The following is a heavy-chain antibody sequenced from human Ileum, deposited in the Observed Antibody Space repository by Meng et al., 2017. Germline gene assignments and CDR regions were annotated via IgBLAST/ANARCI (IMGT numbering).Heavy chain of an antibody. CDR2: LGRGADSA. V-gene: IGHV3-23*01. CDR1: GFPFMNYD. D-gene: IGHD6-19*01. J-gene: IGHJ1*01. Sequence: GGSLRLSCAASGFPFMNYDMSWVRQAPGKGLEWVSSLGRGADSANYADSVKGRFTISRDNSKNTLDLHMNSLRVDDTAVYYCAIDLRVARGYDGVWYVSENFQYWGQGTLVTVSS. CDR3: AIDLRVARGYDGVWYVSENFQY.